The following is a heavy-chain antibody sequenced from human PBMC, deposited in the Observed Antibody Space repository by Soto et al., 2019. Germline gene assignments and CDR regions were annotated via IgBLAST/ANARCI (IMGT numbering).Heavy chain of an antibody. CDR3: ARAIGWFGELLGGYYFDY. J-gene: IGHJ4*02. Sequence: QLQLQESGSGLVKPSQTLSLTCAVSGGSISSGGYSWSWIRQPPGKGLEWIGYIYHSGSTYYNPSIKSRVTISVDRYKNQFSLKLSSVTAADTAVYYCARAIGWFGELLGGYYFDYWGQGTLVTVSS. CDR2: IYHSGST. D-gene: IGHD3-10*01. CDR1: GGSISSGGYS. V-gene: IGHV4-30-2*01.